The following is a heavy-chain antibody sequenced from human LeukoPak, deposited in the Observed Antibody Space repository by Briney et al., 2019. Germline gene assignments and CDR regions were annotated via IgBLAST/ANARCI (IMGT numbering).Heavy chain of an antibody. D-gene: IGHD2-2*01. V-gene: IGHV3-21*01. CDR1: GFTFSSYS. CDR3: ARDPGYCSSTSCSPLYYFDY. J-gene: IGHJ4*02. Sequence: GGSLRLSCAASGFTFSSYSMNWVRQAPGKGLEWVSSISTSSSYIYYADSVKGRFTISRDNAKNSLYLQMNSLRAEDTAVYYCARDPGYCSSTSCSPLYYFDYWGQGTLVTVSS. CDR2: ISTSSSYI.